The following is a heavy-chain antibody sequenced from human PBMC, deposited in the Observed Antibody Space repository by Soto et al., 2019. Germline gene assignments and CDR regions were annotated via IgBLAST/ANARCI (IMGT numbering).Heavy chain of an antibody. J-gene: IGHJ1*01. Sequence: QVQLQESGPGLVKPSETLSLTCSVSGGSVSGSSHYWNWIRQTPGKGLEWIGYIDYSGSTKYSPSLMSRVTIAVDTSKTQVSLKMTSVTAADTAVYYCARGGTSSRRAVAGYFHYWGQGIQVTVSS. CDR1: GGSVSGSSHY. D-gene: IGHD1-7*01. CDR2: IDYSGST. CDR3: ARGGTSSRRAVAGYFHY. V-gene: IGHV4-61*01.